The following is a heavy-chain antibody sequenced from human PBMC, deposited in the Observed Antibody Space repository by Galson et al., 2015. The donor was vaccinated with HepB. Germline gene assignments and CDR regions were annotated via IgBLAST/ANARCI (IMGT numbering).Heavy chain of an antibody. CDR3: ARGGCSGGSCYRRWFDP. V-gene: IGHV3-7*04. D-gene: IGHD2-15*01. Sequence: SLRLSCAASGFTFSSYWMSWVRQAPGKGLEWVANIKQDGSEKYYVDSVKGRFTVSRDNAKNSLYLQMNSLRAEETAVYYCARGGCSGGSCYRRWFDPWGQGTLVTVSS. CDR2: IKQDGSEK. J-gene: IGHJ5*02. CDR1: GFTFSSYW.